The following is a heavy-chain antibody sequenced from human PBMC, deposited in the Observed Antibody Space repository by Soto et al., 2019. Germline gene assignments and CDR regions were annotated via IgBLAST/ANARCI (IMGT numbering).Heavy chain of an antibody. CDR3: ARDTRTCGSSCYYYFGLDV. J-gene: IGHJ6*02. Sequence: PGGSLRLSCAASGFTCSNYWMHWVRQAPGKGLVWVSRINSDASTATYADSVKGRFPISRDNAKSTLFLQMNSLRAEDSALYYCARDTRTCGSSCYYYFGLDVWGQGTTGTSP. D-gene: IGHD2-2*01. CDR2: INSDASTA. CDR1: GFTCSNYW. V-gene: IGHV3-74*01.